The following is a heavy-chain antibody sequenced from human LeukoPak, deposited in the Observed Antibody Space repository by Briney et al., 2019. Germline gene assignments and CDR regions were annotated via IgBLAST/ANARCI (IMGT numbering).Heavy chain of an antibody. V-gene: IGHV4-39*01. Sequence: SETLSLTCTVSGGSISNSSYYWGRIRQPPGKGLEWIGSIYYSGSTYYNPSLKSRVTISVDTSKNQFSLKLSSVTAADTAVYYCARRAIGYDSSGYYPNWYFDLWGRGTLVTVSS. D-gene: IGHD3-22*01. J-gene: IGHJ2*01. CDR1: GGSISNSSYY. CDR2: IYYSGST. CDR3: ARRAIGYDSSGYYPNWYFDL.